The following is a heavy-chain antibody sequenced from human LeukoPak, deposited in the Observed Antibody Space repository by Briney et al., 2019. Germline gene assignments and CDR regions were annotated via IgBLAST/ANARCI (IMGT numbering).Heavy chain of an antibody. CDR3: SRLGYCSGGCCYFVY. D-gene: IGHD2-15*01. CDR2: RHYSADN. J-gene: IGHJ4*02. Sequence: SETLSLTCTLSGSSLNSYYWSWIRQPPGKGLEWLGYRHYSADNNNNPTVRSRITISLDACRNQVSLRLASVSVADTAVYYCSRLGYCSGGCCYFVYWGQGILVTVSS. CDR1: GSSLNSYY. V-gene: IGHV4-59*08.